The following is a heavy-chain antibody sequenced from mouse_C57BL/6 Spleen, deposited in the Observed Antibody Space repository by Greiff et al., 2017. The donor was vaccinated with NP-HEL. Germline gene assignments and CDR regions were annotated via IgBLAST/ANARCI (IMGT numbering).Heavy chain of an antibody. CDR3: ARSNYCSSWFAY. D-gene: IGHD1-1*01. CDR1: GFNIKNTY. J-gene: IGHJ3*01. CDR2: IDPANGNT. Sequence: VHVKQSVAELVRPGASVKLSCTASGFNIKNTYMHWVKQRPEQGLEWIGRIDPANGNTKYAPKFQGKAPITADTSSNTAYLQLSSLTSEDTAIYYCARSNYCSSWFAYWGQGTLLTVSA. V-gene: IGHV14-3*01.